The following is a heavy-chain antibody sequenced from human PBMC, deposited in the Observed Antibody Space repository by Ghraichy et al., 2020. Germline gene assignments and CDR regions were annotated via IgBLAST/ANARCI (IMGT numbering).Heavy chain of an antibody. V-gene: IGHV4-59*01. CDR3: ARGLFDY. CDR1: GGSISSYY. J-gene: IGHJ4*02. CDR2: IYYSGST. Sequence: SQTLSLTCTVSGGSISSYYWSWIRQPPGKGLEWIGYIYYSGSTNYNPSLKSRVTISVDTSKNQFSLKLSSVTAADTAVYYCARGLFDYWGQGTLVTVSS.